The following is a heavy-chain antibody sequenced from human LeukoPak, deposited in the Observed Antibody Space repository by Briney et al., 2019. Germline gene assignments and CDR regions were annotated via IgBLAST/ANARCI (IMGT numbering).Heavy chain of an antibody. Sequence: GGSLRLSCAASGFNYSSYTMNWVRQAPGMGLEWLSYISASRGITYYADSVKGRFTISRDNAKNSLYLQMNSLRAEDTAVYYCVRGSLASGVVVYYYYYLDVWGKGTTVTVSS. CDR3: VRGSLASGVVVYYYYYLDV. CDR2: ISASRGIT. D-gene: IGHD3-3*01. J-gene: IGHJ6*03. V-gene: IGHV3-48*01. CDR1: GFNYSSYT.